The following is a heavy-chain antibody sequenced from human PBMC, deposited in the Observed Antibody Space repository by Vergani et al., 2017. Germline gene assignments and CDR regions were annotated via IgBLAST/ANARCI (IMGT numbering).Heavy chain of an antibody. CDR3: AIYPSGYDSAEGSV. Sequence: QVQLVQSGAEVKKPGASVKVSCKASGYTFTGYYMHWVRQAPGQGLEWMGWINPNSGGTNYSQKFQGRVTMTRDTSISTAYMELGRLRSDDTAVYYCAIYPSGYDSAEGSVWGKGTTVTVSS. V-gene: IGHV1-2*02. J-gene: IGHJ6*04. D-gene: IGHD5-12*01. CDR2: INPNSGGT. CDR1: GYTFTGYY.